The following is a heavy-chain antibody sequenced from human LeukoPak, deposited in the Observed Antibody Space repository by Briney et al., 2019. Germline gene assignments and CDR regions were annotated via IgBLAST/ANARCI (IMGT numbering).Heavy chain of an antibody. Sequence: SETLSLTCTVSGGSVSSGSYYWSWIRQPPGKGLEGVGYIYYSGSTNYNPSLKSRATISVDTSKNQFSLKLSSVTAADTAVYYCARAVGYCSSTSCYVADYYYGMDVWGKGTTVTVSS. CDR3: ARAVGYCSSTSCYVADYYYGMDV. CDR2: IYYSGST. V-gene: IGHV4-61*01. J-gene: IGHJ6*04. CDR1: GGSVSSGSYY. D-gene: IGHD2-2*01.